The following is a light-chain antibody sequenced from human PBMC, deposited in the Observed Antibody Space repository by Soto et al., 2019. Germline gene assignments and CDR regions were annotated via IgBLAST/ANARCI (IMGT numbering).Light chain of an antibody. Sequence: QSVLTQPASMSGSPGQSITISCTGTSSEVGGYDYVSWYQQHPGIAPKLIIYDVSNRPSGVSNRFSGSKSGNTASLTISGLQAEDEADYYCSSYTSSITLYVFGTGTKVTVL. J-gene: IGLJ1*01. CDR3: SSYTSSITLYV. CDR2: DVS. CDR1: SSEVGGYDY. V-gene: IGLV2-14*01.